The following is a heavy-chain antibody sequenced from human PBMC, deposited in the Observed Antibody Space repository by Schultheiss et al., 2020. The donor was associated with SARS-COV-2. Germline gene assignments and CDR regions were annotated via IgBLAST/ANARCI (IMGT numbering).Heavy chain of an antibody. CDR2: ISSWSSYK. Sequence: GGSLRLSCAASGFTFSGSAMHWVRQAPGKGLEWVSSISSWSSYKYYADSVNGRFTISRDNAKNSLYLQMNSLRAEDTAVYYCARVSGYYYDSSGRVDDAFDIWGQGTMVTVSS. J-gene: IGHJ3*02. CDR3: ARVSGYYYDSSGRVDDAFDI. CDR1: GFTFSGSA. D-gene: IGHD3-22*01. V-gene: IGHV3-21*01.